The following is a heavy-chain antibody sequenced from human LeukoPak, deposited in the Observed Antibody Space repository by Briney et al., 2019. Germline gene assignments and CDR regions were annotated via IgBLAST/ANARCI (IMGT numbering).Heavy chain of an antibody. D-gene: IGHD3-16*01. CDR3: ARTSHESVLYWSDP. CDR1: GSAFTTCG. Sequence: ASVNVSLDCSGSAFTTCGNGWVRLPPGQGLEWMGWISGYNGNTNYAQKFQGRVTMTTDTSTSTAYMELRSLRSDDTAVYYCARTSHESVLYWSDPWGQGTLVNVSS. CDR2: ISGYNGNT. J-gene: IGHJ5*02. V-gene: IGHV1-18*01.